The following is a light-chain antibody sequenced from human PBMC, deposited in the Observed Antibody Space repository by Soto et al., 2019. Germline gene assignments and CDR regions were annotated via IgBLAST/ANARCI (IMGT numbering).Light chain of an antibody. CDR2: DAS. CDR3: QLSRT. V-gene: IGKV1-5*01. J-gene: IGKJ1*01. CDR1: QSISSW. Sequence: DIQMTQSPSTLSASVGDIVTITCRASQSISSWLAWYQQKPGKAPKLLIYDASSLESGVPSRFSGSGSGTEFTLTISSLQPDDFATYYCQLSRTFGQGTKVDI.